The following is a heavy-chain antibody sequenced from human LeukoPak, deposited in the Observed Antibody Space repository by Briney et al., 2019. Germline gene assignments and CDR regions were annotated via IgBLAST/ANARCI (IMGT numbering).Heavy chain of an antibody. V-gene: IGHV3-48*03. Sequence: GGSLRLSCAASGFTFSSYWMSWVRQAPGKGLEWISYISGSGGTTYYADSVEGRLTVSRDNAENSLYLQMNSLRAEDTGFYYCVKSSGYDLHWGQGTLVTVSS. J-gene: IGHJ4*02. CDR2: ISGSGGTT. D-gene: IGHD5-12*01. CDR3: VKSSGYDLH. CDR1: GFTFSSYW.